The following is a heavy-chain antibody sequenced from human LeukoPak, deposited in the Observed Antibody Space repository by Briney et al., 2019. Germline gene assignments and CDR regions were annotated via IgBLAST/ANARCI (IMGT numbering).Heavy chain of an antibody. CDR3: VLGMLADYGDHKHS. Sequence: ASVKVSCKAPGYTFTGYYMHWVRQAPGQGLEWMGWINPNSGGTNYAQKFQGRVTMTRDTSISTAYMELSRLRSDDTAVYYCVLGMLADYGDHKHSWGKGTLVTVSS. CDR2: INPNSGGT. J-gene: IGHJ4*02. V-gene: IGHV1-2*02. D-gene: IGHD4-17*01. CDR1: GYTFTGYY.